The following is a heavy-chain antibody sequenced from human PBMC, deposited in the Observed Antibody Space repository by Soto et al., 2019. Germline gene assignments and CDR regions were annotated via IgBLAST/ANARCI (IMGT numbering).Heavy chain of an antibody. Sequence: SETLSLTCPVSGGYLSSYYLSWIRQPPGKGLEWIGYIYYSGSTNYNPSLKSRVTISVDTSKNQFSLKLSSVTAADTAVYYCARLYGLDAFDVWGRGTMVNVSS. D-gene: IGHD4-17*01. CDR2: IYYSGST. CDR1: GGYLSSYY. J-gene: IGHJ3*01. V-gene: IGHV4-59*01. CDR3: ARLYGLDAFDV.